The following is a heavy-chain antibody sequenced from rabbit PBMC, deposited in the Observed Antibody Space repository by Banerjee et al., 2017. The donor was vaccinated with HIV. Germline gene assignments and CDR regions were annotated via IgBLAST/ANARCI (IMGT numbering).Heavy chain of an antibody. J-gene: IGHJ4*01. D-gene: IGHD4-1*01. V-gene: IGHV1S45*01. Sequence: QEQLVESGGGLVQPEGSLTLTCTASGFSFSNKYVMCWVRQAPGKGLEWIGCIGGGSSGITYYASWAKGRFTISKTSSTTVTLQMTSLTAADTATHFCARDLAGVIGWNFNLWGPGTLVTVS. CDR1: GFSFSNKYV. CDR2: IGGGSSGIT. CDR3: ARDLAGVIGWNFNL.